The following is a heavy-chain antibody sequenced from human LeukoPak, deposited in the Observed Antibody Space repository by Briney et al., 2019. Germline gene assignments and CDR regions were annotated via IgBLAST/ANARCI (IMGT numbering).Heavy chain of an antibody. CDR1: GFTFSTYA. CDR2: ISYGGSNK. J-gene: IGHJ6*03. CDR3: ARGCSSTSCYSSYYYYMDV. V-gene: IGHV3-30*04. Sequence: PGGSLRLSCAASGFTFSTYAMHWVRQAPGKGLEWVAFISYGGSNKYYADSVKGRFTISRDNSKNTLYLQMNSLRTEDTAIYYCARGCSSTSCYSSYYYYMDVWGKGTTVTVSS. D-gene: IGHD2-2*01.